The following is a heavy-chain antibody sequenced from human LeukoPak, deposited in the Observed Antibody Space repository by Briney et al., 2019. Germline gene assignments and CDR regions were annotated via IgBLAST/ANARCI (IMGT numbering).Heavy chain of an antibody. D-gene: IGHD6-19*01. V-gene: IGHV3-23*01. CDR2: ISGSGGST. CDR1: GFTFSSYA. CDR3: AKAWGIAVAGAYGY. J-gene: IGHJ4*02. Sequence: GGSLRLSCAASGFTFSSYAMSWVRQAPGKGLEWVSAISGSGGSTYYAGSVKGRFTISRDNSKNTLYLQMNSLRAEDTAVYYCAKAWGIAVAGAYGYWGQGTLVTVSS.